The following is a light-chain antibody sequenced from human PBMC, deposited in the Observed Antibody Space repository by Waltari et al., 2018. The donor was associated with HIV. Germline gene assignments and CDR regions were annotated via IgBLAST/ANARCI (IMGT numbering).Light chain of an antibody. J-gene: IGLJ3*02. Sequence: QSALTQSASVSGSPGQSITISCTGTSSDVGASPLVSWYQQHPGEVPKLRISEVTKRPSGVSTRFSGSKSANTASLTISGLQAEDEADYYCCSYAGSGLVFGGGTKLTVL. CDR1: SSDVGASPL. V-gene: IGLV2-23*02. CDR3: CSYAGSGLV. CDR2: EVT.